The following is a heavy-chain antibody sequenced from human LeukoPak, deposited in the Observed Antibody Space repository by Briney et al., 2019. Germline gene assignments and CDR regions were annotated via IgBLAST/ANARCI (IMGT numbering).Heavy chain of an antibody. CDR1: GGSISSHY. D-gene: IGHD3-16*01. CDR3: ASNSWGDGDYFDY. Sequence: SETLSLTCTVSGGSISSHYWSWIRQPPGKGLEWIGYIYYSGSTNYNPSLKSRVTISIDTSKNQFSLKLSSVTAADTAVYYCASNSWGDGDYFDYWGQGTLVTVSS. J-gene: IGHJ4*02. V-gene: IGHV4-59*11. CDR2: IYYSGST.